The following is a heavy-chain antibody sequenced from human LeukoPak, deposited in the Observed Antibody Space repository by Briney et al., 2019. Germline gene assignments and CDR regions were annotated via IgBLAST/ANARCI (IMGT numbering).Heavy chain of an antibody. CDR2: IKQDGSEK. CDR1: GFTSSSYE. CDR3: ARGGGIYY. J-gene: IGHJ4*02. V-gene: IGHV3-7*01. Sequence: PGGSLRLSCAASGFTSSSYEMNWVRQAPGKGLEWVANIKQDGSEKYYVDSVKGRFTISRDNAKNSLYLQMNSLRAEDTAVYYSARGGGIYYWGQGALLTVSS. D-gene: IGHD3-16*01.